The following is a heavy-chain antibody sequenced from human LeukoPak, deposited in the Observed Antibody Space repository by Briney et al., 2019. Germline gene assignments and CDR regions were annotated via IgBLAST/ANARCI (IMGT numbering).Heavy chain of an antibody. V-gene: IGHV3-30*04. CDR1: GLTFSSYA. CDR3: ARDSYDFWSGYYAGPVNY. D-gene: IGHD3-3*01. Sequence: PGRSLRLSCAASGLTFSSYAMRWVRQAPGKGLEWVAVISYDGSNKYYADSVKGRFTISRDNSKNTLYLQMNSLRAEDTAVYYCARDSYDFWSGYYAGPVNYWGQGTLVTVSS. CDR2: ISYDGSNK. J-gene: IGHJ4*02.